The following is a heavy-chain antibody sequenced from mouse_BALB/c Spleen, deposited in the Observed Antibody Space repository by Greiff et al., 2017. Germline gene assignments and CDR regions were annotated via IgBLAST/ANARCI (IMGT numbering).Heavy chain of an antibody. D-gene: IGHD2-3*01. CDR1: GFTFSNYW. Sequence: EVKLEESGGGLVQPGGSMKLSCVASGFTFSNYWMNWVRQSPEKGLEWVAEIRLKSNNYATHYAESVKGRFTISRDDSKSSVYLQMNNLRAEDTGIYYCTSDGHYEDYYAMDYWGQGTSVTVSS. CDR3: TSDGHYEDYYAMDY. V-gene: IGHV6-6*02. J-gene: IGHJ4*01. CDR2: IRLKSNNYAT.